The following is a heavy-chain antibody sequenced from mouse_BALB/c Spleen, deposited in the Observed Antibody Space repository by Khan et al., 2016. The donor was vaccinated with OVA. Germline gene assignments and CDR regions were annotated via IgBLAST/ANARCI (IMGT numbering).Heavy chain of an antibody. V-gene: IGHV9-4*02. CDR1: GYTFTTAG. D-gene: IGHD2-14*01. J-gene: IGHJ4*01. CDR2: INTHSGVP. CDR3: AGGGGAYYRNDGGAMEY. Sequence: QIQLVQSGPELKKPGETVRISCKASGYTFTTAGIQWVQKMPGKGLKWIGWINTHSGVPKYAEDFKGRFAFSLEISVNTAYLQITNLKTEDTATSFGAGGGGAYYRNDGGAMEYWGQGTSVTVSS.